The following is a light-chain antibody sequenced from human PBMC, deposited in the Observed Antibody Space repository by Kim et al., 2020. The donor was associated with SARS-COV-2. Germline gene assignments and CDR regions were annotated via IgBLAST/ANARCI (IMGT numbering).Light chain of an antibody. J-gene: IGKJ4*01. CDR2: GAY. CDR1: KYISKY. V-gene: IGKV1-39*01. Sequence: PSVGDRVNITCRASKYISKYCNWDQQKPGQAPKSLIFGAYTLQRGVPSRFVGSGSGTDFTLTISSLQPDDFATYYCQQSFNTPSTFGGGTKVDIK. CDR3: QQSFNTPST.